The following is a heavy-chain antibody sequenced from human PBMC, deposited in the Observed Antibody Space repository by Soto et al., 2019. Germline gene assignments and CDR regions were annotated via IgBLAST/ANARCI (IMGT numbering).Heavy chain of an antibody. CDR2: IIPFLDSA. J-gene: IGHJ4*02. D-gene: IGHD3-10*02. CDR3: AGDMSFEY. CDR1: GGTFSRSA. V-gene: IGHV1-69*13. Sequence: SVKVSCKASGGTFSRSAIIWVRQAPGQGLEWMGGIIPFLDSATYAEKFHGRLTITADESTTTAYLELTSLKSDDTAFSYWAGDMSFEYWGQGTPVTVSS.